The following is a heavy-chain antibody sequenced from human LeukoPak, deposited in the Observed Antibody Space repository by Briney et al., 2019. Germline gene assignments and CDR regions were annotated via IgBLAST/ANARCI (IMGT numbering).Heavy chain of an antibody. V-gene: IGHV3-43*02. CDR2: ISGGGGTT. Sequence: GGSLRLSCAASGFTFDDYAMHWVRQAPGKGLEWVSHISGGGGTTYYADSVKGRFTISRDNSKNSLYLQMNSLRTEDTALYYGAKDSYSGSYFGLDDAFDIWGQGTMVTVSS. J-gene: IGHJ3*02. D-gene: IGHD1-26*01. CDR1: GFTFDDYA. CDR3: AKDSYSGSYFGLDDAFDI.